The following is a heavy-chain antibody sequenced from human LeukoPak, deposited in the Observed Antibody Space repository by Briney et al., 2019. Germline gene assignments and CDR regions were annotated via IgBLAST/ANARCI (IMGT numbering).Heavy chain of an antibody. D-gene: IGHD6-13*01. J-gene: IGHJ3*02. Sequence: SETLSLTCAVYGGSFSNYYWSWIRQPPGKGLEWIGEIYHSGSTDYNPSLKSRVTISVDTSKNQFSLKLSSVTAADTAVYYCARTKLRGSSWYVLASDAFDIWGQGTMVTVSS. V-gene: IGHV4-34*01. CDR2: IYHSGST. CDR3: ARTKLRGSSWYVLASDAFDI. CDR1: GGSFSNYY.